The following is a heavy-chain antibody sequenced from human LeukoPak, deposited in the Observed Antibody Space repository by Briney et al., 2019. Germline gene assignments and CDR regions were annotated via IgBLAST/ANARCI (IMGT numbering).Heavy chain of an antibody. Sequence: PGGSLRLSCAASGFTFSSYSMNWVRQAPGKGLEWVSSISSSGSYIYYADSVKGRFTISRDNAKNSLYLQMNSLRAEDTAVYYCARDSSSSRDAFDIWGQGTMVTVSS. CDR1: GFTFSSYS. CDR2: ISSSGSYI. CDR3: ARDSSSSRDAFDI. J-gene: IGHJ3*02. V-gene: IGHV3-21*01. D-gene: IGHD6-13*01.